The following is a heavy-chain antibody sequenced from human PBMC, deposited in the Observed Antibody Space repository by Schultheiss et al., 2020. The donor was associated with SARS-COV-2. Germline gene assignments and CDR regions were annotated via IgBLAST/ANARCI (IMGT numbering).Heavy chain of an antibody. D-gene: IGHD6-19*01. CDR1: GYSISSGYY. Sequence: SETLSLTCAVSGYSISSGYYWGWIRQPPGKGLEWIGYIYYSGSTNYNPSLKSRVTISVDTSKNQFSLKLSSVTAADTAVYYCARDEGMQWLVGYYFDYWGQGTLVTVSS. V-gene: IGHV4-38-2*02. CDR2: IYYSGST. CDR3: ARDEGMQWLVGYYFDY. J-gene: IGHJ4*02.